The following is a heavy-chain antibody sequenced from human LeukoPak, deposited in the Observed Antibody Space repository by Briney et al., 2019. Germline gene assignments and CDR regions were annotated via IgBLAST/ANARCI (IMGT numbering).Heavy chain of an antibody. V-gene: IGHV3-74*01. Sequence: GGSLRLSCAASGFTFSNYAMSWVRQAPGKGLVWVSRIASDGSSTTYADSVKGRFSISRDNAKNTLYLQMNSLRVEDTAVYYCARGRPHGNDYWGQGTLVTVSS. CDR2: IASDGSST. D-gene: IGHD4-23*01. CDR3: ARGRPHGNDY. J-gene: IGHJ4*02. CDR1: GFTFSNYA.